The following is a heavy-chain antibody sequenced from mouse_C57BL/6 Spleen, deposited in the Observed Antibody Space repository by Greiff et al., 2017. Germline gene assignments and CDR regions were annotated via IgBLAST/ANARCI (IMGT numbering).Heavy chain of an antibody. CDR2: INPGSGGT. CDR1: GYAFTNYL. V-gene: IGHV1-54*01. CDR3: ARYYYGGYFDV. J-gene: IGHJ1*03. Sequence: QVQLQQSGAELVRPGTSVKVSCKASGYAFTNYLIEWVKQRPGQGLEWIGVINPGSGGTNYNEKFKGKATLTADKSSSTAYMQLSSLTSEDSAVYFCARYYYGGYFDVWGTGTTVTVSS. D-gene: IGHD1-1*01.